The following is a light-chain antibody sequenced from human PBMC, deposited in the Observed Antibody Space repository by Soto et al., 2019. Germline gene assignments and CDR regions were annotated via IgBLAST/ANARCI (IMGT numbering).Light chain of an antibody. V-gene: IGKV3-20*01. J-gene: IGKJ2*03. CDR1: QSVINY. CDR3: HQYGSSHS. CDR2: GVS. Sequence: EVVLTQPPGTLSLSPGERATLSCRASQSVINYLGWYQQKPGQAPRLLIYGVSSRATGIPDRFSGSGSGTDFTITISRLEPEDFAVYYCHQYGSSHSFGQGTKLEIK.